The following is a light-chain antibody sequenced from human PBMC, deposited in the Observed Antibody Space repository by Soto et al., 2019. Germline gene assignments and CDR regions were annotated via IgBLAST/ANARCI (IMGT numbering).Light chain of an antibody. CDR2: NDD. CDR3: STWDYSLNGWV. Sequence: QSVLTPPPSVSGTPGLRVTISCSGGSSNIGRDTVNWYQQVPGTAPKLLMFNDDQRPSGVPDRFSASRSVTSASLAISGLQSDDDAEYFCSTWDYSLNGWVFGGGTKLTVL. CDR1: SSNIGRDT. V-gene: IGLV1-44*01. J-gene: IGLJ3*02.